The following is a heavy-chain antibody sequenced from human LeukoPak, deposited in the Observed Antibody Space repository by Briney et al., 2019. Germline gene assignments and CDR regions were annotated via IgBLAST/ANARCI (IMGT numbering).Heavy chain of an antibody. CDR1: GFTLSSYW. J-gene: IGHJ4*02. D-gene: IGHD3-10*01. CDR3: AREAYGSGSGY. V-gene: IGHV3-7*01. CDR2: IKQDGSEK. Sequence: PGGSLRLSCAASGFTLSSYWMSWVRQAPGKGLEWVANIKQDGSEKYYVDSVKGRFTISRDNAKNSLYLQMNSLRAEDTAVYYCAREAYGSGSGYWGQGTLVTVSS.